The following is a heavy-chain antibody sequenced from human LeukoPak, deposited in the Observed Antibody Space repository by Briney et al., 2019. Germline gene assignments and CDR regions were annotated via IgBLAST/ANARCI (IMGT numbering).Heavy chain of an antibody. CDR1: GGTFSSYA. D-gene: IGHD2-2*01. CDR2: IIPIFGTA. J-gene: IGHJ6*03. CDR3: ARDVDCSSTSCYHYYYYMDV. Sequence: SVKVSCKASGGTFSSYAISWVRQAPGQGLEWMGRIIPIFGTANYAQKFQGRVTITTDESTSTAFMELSSLRSEDTAVYYCARDVDCSSTSCYHYYYYMDVWGKGTTVTVSS. V-gene: IGHV1-69*05.